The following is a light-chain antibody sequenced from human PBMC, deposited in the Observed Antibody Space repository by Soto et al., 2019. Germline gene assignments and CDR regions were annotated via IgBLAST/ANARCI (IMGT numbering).Light chain of an antibody. CDR2: EVS. V-gene: IGLV2-14*01. CDR1: SSDIGLYNY. Sequence: QSALTQPASVSESPGQSITISCTGTSSDIGLYNYVSWYQHHPGKAPKLMIYEVSNRPSGVSNRFSGSKSGNTASLTISGLQAEDEADYYCSSYTTTGPVFGGGTKLTVL. J-gene: IGLJ3*02. CDR3: SSYTTTGPV.